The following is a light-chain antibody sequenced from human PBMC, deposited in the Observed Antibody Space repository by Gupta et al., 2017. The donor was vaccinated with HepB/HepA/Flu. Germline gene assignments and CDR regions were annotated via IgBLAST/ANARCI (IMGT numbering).Light chain of an antibody. CDR2: GAS. CDR1: HTFNAVY. J-gene: IGKJ1*01. V-gene: IGKV3-20*01. CDR3: HECGGLPPWT. Sequence: IVLTQSPGTLPCSPGERASLSCRARHTFNAVYLAWYPQKVGQAPRLLIDGASYRATGIPDRFMGSGSGTDCTLTISRLEPEDFAIYFCHECGGLPPWTFGLGTKVEI.